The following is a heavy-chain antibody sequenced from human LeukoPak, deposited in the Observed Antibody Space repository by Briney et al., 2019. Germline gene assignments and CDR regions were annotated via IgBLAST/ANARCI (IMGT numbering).Heavy chain of an antibody. CDR1: GGSISSYY. Sequence: SETLSLTCTVSGGSISSYYWSWIRQPPGKGLEWIGSIYHSGSTYYNPSLKGRVTISVDTSKNQFSLKLSSVTAADTAVYYCARATAGTTLFEGIDYRGQGTLVTVSS. D-gene: IGHD1-1*01. J-gene: IGHJ4*02. V-gene: IGHV4-38-2*02. CDR3: ARATAGTTLFEGIDY. CDR2: IYHSGST.